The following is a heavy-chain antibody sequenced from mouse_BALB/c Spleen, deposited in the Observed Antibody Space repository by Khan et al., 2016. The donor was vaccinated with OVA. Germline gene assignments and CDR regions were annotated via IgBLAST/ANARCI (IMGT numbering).Heavy chain of an antibody. CDR1: GYTFTSYW. V-gene: IGHV1S132*01. J-gene: IGHJ3*01. CDR2: IFPGTGTT. CDR3: ARCYFGNYEFVY. Sequence: QVQLQQSGAELVKPGASVKLSCKTSGYTFTSYWIQWVKKRPGQGLGWIGQIFPGTGTTYYNENFKGKATLTVETSSSTAYMQVSSLTSEDSAVYFCARCYFGNYEFVYWGQGTLVTVSP. D-gene: IGHD2-1*01.